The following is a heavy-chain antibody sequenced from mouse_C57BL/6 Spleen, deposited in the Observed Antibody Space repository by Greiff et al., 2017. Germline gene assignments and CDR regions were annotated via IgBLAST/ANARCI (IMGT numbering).Heavy chain of an antibody. D-gene: IGHD2-4*01. CDR1: GYTFTSYW. CDR2: IDPSDSET. CDR3: AREGYDYTWFAY. V-gene: IGHV1-52*01. Sequence: VQLQQPGAELVRPGSSVKMSCKASGYTFTSYWMHWVKQRPIQGLEWIGNIDPSDSETHYNQKFKDKATLTVDKSSSTAYMQLSSLTSEASAVYYCAREGYDYTWFAYWGQGALVTVSA. J-gene: IGHJ3*01.